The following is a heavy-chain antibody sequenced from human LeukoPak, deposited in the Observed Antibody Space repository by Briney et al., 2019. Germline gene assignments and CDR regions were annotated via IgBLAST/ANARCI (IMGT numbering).Heavy chain of an antibody. CDR3: ARGGYCSGGSCALGAYYYYGMDV. J-gene: IGHJ6*02. CDR2: ISSSRSTI. CDR1: GFTFSSYS. Sequence: GGSLRLSCAASGFTFSSYSMNWVRQAPGKGMEWVSYISSSRSTIYYADSVKGRFTISRDNAKNSLYLQMNSLRAEDTAVYYCARGGYCSGGSCALGAYYYYGMDVWGQGTTVTVSS. V-gene: IGHV3-48*04. D-gene: IGHD2-15*01.